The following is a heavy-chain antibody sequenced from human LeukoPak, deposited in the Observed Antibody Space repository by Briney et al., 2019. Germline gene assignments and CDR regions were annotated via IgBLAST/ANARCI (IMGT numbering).Heavy chain of an antibody. Sequence: ASVKVSCKASGGTLSSYAISWVRQAPGQGLEWMGRIIPIFGTANYAQKFQGRVTITTDESTSTAYMELSSLRSEDTAVYYCARSLIPYYYGSGSYWFDPWGQGTLVTVSS. J-gene: IGHJ5*02. V-gene: IGHV1-69*05. D-gene: IGHD3-10*01. CDR3: ARSLIPYYYGSGSYWFDP. CDR2: IIPIFGTA. CDR1: GGTLSSYA.